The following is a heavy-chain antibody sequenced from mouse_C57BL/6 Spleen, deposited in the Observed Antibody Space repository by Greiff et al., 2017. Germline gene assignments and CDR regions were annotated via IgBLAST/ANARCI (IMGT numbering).Heavy chain of an antibody. Sequence: VQLQPSGAELVRPGASVTLSCKASGYTFTDYEMHWVKQTPVHGLEWIGAIDPETGGTAYNQKFKGKAILTADKSSSTAYMELRSLTSEDSAVYYCTREFTGYYFDYWGQGTTLTVSS. CDR2: IDPETGGT. V-gene: IGHV1-15*01. CDR3: TREFTGYYFDY. J-gene: IGHJ2*01. CDR1: GYTFTDYE.